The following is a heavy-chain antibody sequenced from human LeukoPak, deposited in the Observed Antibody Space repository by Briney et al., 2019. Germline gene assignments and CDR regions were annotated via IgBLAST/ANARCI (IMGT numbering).Heavy chain of an antibody. CDR2: IDSDGNT. CDR1: GFTVNNNY. J-gene: IGHJ4*02. CDR3: ARGLHDLWRGHMGY. V-gene: IGHV3-53*01. D-gene: IGHD3-3*01. Sequence: PGGSLRLSCAASGFTVNNNYMTWVRQALGKGLDWVSVIDSDGNTYYADSVMGRFSISRDNSKNMVFLQMNSLRAEDTAVYYCARGLHDLWRGHMGYWGQGTLVTVSS.